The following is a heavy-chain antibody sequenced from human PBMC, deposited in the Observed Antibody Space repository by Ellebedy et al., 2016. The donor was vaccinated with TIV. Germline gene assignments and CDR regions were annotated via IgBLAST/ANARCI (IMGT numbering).Heavy chain of an antibody. J-gene: IGHJ5*02. V-gene: IGHV3-53*01. D-gene: IGHD5-12*01. CDR3: NLRNWFDP. CDR2: IYSGGST. CDR1: GFTVSSNY. Sequence: GESLKISXAASGFTVSSNYMSWVRQAPGKGLEWVSVIYSGGSTYYADSVKGRFTISRDNSKNTLYLQMNSLRAEDTAVYYCNLRNWFDPWGQGTLVTVSS.